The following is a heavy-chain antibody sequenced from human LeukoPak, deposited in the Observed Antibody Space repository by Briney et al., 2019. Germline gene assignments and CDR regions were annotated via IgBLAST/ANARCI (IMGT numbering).Heavy chain of an antibody. CDR2: FDLDGAGET. J-gene: IGHJ4*02. CDR1: GYSLTGVS. D-gene: IGHD2-2*01. CDR3: AMGDPYQLLEY. V-gene: IGHV1-24*01. Sequence: ASVRVSCKVSGYSLTGVSKYWVRQAPGKGLEWMGGFDLDGAGETFFAQKFEGRVTMTEDTSTDTVYMELSSLRSDDTAVYYCAMGDPYQLLEYWGQGTLVTVSS.